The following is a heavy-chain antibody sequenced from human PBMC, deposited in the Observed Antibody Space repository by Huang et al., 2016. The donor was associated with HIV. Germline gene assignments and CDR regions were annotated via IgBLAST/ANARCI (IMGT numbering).Heavy chain of an antibody. J-gene: IGHJ4*02. D-gene: IGHD1-26*01. Sequence: QVQLVESGGGVVQPGRSLRLSCAAFGFTFNKFDMHWVRQAPGKGLEWVAIISYDGSSKYHADSVNGRFTISRDNSKNTVYLQMNSLRVEDTAVYYCAKDGRGSGTYYDYFEYWGQGTLVTVSS. CDR3: AKDGRGSGTYYDYFEY. V-gene: IGHV3-30*18. CDR1: GFTFNKFD. CDR2: ISYDGSSK.